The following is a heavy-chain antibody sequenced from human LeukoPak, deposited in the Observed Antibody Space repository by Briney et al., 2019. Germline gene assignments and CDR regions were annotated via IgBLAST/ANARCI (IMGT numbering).Heavy chain of an antibody. CDR1: GYTFTSYF. CDR3: ARDPEGSGCYFDY. D-gene: IGHD6-19*01. Sequence: GASVKVSCKASGYTFTSYFMHWVRQAPGQGLEWMGIINPSGGSTSYAQKFQGRVTMTRDTSTSMVYMELTSLRSEDTAVYHCARDPEGSGCYFDYWGQGTLVTVSS. J-gene: IGHJ4*02. V-gene: IGHV1-46*01. CDR2: INPSGGST.